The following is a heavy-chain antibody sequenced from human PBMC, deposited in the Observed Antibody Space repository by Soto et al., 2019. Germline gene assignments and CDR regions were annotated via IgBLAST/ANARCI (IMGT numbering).Heavy chain of an antibody. CDR3: ARGSSRWDY. CDR1: GGYISSYY. V-gene: IGHV4-4*07. Sequence: FEPLSLTCTVSGGYISSYYWSWIRKPAGKGRGWVGGIYSGGRPNYDPSLKSRVTMSVETSQHEFSLRLSSVTAADTAMYYCARGSSRWDYWGQGTLVTVSS. D-gene: IGHD6-13*01. J-gene: IGHJ4*02. CDR2: IYSGGRP.